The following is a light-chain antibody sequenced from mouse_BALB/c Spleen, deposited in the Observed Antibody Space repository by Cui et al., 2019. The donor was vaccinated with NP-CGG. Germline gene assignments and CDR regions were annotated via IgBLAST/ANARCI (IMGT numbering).Light chain of an antibody. CDR3: ALWYSNHWV. CDR1: TGAVTTSNY. J-gene: IGLJ1*01. CDR2: GTN. V-gene: IGLV1*01. Sequence: QPGVSQESALNTSPGETVTLTCRSSTGAVTTSNYANWVQEKPDHLFTGLIGGTNNRVPGVPARFSGSLIGDKAALTITGAQTEDEAIYFCALWYSNHWVFGGGTKLTVL.